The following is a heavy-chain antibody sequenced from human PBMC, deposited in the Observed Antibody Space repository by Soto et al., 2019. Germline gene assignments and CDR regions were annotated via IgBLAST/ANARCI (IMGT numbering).Heavy chain of an antibody. CDR2: IYYSGST. J-gene: IGHJ6*03. CDR3: ARHLFPHLEWLFPQLNYYYYYMDV. Sequence: PSETLSLTCTVSGGSISSYYWSWIRQPPGKGLEWIGYIYYSGSTNYNPSLKSRVTISVDTSKNQFSLKLSSVTAADTAVYYCARHLFPHLEWLFPQLNYYYYYMDVWGKGTTVTVSS. D-gene: IGHD3-3*01. CDR1: GGSISSYY. V-gene: IGHV4-59*08.